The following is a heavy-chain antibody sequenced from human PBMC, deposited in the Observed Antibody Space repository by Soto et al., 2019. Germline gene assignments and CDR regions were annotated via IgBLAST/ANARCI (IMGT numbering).Heavy chain of an antibody. V-gene: IGHV4-39*01. CDR3: RIYDFWSGYYSYYYYMDV. J-gene: IGHJ6*03. D-gene: IGHD3-3*01. CDR2: IYYSGST. CDR1: GGSISSSSYY. Sequence: SETLSLTCTVSGGSISSSSYYWGWIRQPPGKGLEWIGSIYYSGSTYYNPSLKSRVTISVDTSKNQFSLKLSSVTAADTAVYYCRIYDFWSGYYSYYYYMDVWGKGTTVTVSS.